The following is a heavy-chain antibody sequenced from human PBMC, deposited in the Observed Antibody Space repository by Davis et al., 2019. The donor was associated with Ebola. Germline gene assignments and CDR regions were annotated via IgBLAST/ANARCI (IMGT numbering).Heavy chain of an antibody. Sequence: GGSLRLSCKGSGYSFTSYWIGWVRQMPGKGLEWMGIIYPGDSDTRYSPSLQGQVTISADKSISTAYLQWSSLKASDTAMYYCVRRGPDFWSGYKYWGQGTLVTVSS. V-gene: IGHV5-51*01. CDR3: VRRGPDFWSGYKY. D-gene: IGHD3-3*01. J-gene: IGHJ4*02. CDR1: GYSFTSYW. CDR2: IYPGDSDT.